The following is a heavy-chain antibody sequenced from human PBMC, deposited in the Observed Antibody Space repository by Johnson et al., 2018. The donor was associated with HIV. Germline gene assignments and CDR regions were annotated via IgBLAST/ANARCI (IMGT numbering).Heavy chain of an antibody. J-gene: IGHJ3*01. CDR2: IYSGGST. CDR3: SSHYDSSSYYSVSFDV. V-gene: IGHV3-66*03. Sequence: VQLVESGGGLIQPGGSLRLSCAASGFTVSSNYMSWVRQAPGKGLEWVSVIYSGGSTYYADSVKGRFTISRDNSKNTLYLQMNSLRAEETAVYYCSSHYDSSSYYSVSFDVWGQGTMATVSS. CDR1: GFTVSSNY. D-gene: IGHD3-22*01.